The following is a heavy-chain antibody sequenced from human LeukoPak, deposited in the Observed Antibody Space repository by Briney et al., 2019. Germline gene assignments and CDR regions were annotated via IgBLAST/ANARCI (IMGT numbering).Heavy chain of an antibody. CDR2: IIRDGTGT. CDR1: GFTLSSKV. Sequence: PGGSLRLSCAASGFTLSSKVMHWVRQAPGTGQVWVSRIIRDGTGTDYADSVKGRFTISRDIATNTLYLQMNSLRAEDTAVYYCARAVGYGAGSYGFDIWGQGTTVTVSS. D-gene: IGHD3-10*01. CDR3: ARAVGYGAGSYGFDI. J-gene: IGHJ3*02. V-gene: IGHV3-74*01.